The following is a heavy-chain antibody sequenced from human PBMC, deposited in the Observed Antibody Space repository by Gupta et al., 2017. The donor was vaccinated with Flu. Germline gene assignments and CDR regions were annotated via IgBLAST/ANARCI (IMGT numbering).Heavy chain of an antibody. J-gene: IGHJ4*02. CDR2: VHTTVRT. V-gene: IGHV4-61*02. Sequence: VQLHESGPGLVKPSQTLSPTCTVSCDSISRDAYHGDWIRQPAGKGLEWIGRVHTTVRTTYNPSLESRVAISIDTSKNQFSLELRSVTAADTAVYYCARLPPGYWGQGTLVAVSS. CDR3: ARLPPGY. CDR1: CDSISRDAYH.